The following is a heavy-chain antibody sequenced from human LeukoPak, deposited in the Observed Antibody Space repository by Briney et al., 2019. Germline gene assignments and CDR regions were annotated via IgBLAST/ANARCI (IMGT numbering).Heavy chain of an antibody. CDR2: INSSSSYI. J-gene: IGHJ3*02. CDR1: GFTFSSYS. V-gene: IGHV3-21*01. D-gene: IGHD2-2*01. CDR3: ARYRYCSSTSCFRDAFDI. Sequence: GGSLRLSCAASGFTFSSYSMNWVRQAPGKGLEWVSSINSSSSYIYYADSVKGRFTISRDNAKNSLYLQMNSLRAEDTAVYYCARYRYCSSTSCFRDAFDIWGQGTMVTVSS.